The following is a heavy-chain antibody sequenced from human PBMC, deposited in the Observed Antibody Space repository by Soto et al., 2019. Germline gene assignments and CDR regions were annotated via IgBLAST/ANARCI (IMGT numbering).Heavy chain of an antibody. CDR3: ARGGTGGARDFDY. V-gene: IGHV1-18*01. CDR1: GYTFNTYA. CDR2: IRAYDGHT. J-gene: IGHJ4*02. Sequence: QVPRVQSGGEVKRPGASVRVSCKASGYTFNTYAISWVRQAPGQGLEWMGWIRAYDGHTDYAQKFQGRVTLTTDTAANTIVMELRGLRSDVTAVYYCARGGTGGARDFDYWGQGTLVTVSS. D-gene: IGHD3-16*01.